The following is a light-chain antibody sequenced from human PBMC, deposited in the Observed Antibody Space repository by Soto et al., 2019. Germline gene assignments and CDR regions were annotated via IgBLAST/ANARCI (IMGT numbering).Light chain of an antibody. CDR1: SSNIGAGYD. V-gene: IGLV1-40*01. CDR2: GNS. CDR3: QSYDSSLSGSVV. J-gene: IGLJ2*01. Sequence: QSVLTRPPSVSGAPGQRVTISCTGSSSNIGAGYDVHWYQQLPGTAPKVLIYGNSNRPAGVPDRFSGSKSGTSASLAITGLQAEDEADYYCQSYDSSLSGSVVFGGGTKLTVL.